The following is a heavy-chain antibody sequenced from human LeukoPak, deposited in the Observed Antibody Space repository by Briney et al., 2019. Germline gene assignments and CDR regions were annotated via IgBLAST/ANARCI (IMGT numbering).Heavy chain of an antibody. V-gene: IGHV1-46*01. Sequence: ASVKVSCKASGYTFTNYYIHWVRQASGQGLEWMGIINPSGGSTRYAQKFQGRVTMTRDTATSTVYMELSSLRSEDTAVFYCARGSAMGVAATGYFDYWGQGTLVTVSS. CDR1: GYTFTNYY. J-gene: IGHJ4*02. D-gene: IGHD2-15*01. CDR2: INPSGGST. CDR3: ARGSAMGVAATGYFDY.